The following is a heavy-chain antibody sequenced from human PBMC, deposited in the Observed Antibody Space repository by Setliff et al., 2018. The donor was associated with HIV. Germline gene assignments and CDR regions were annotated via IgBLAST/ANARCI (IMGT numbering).Heavy chain of an antibody. CDR1: GFTFSEYQ. V-gene: IGHV3-11*04. CDR2: ISSSGHTI. D-gene: IGHD2-21*02. Sequence: GGSPRLSCEASGFTFSEYQMSWIRRAPGKGLEWISYISSSGHTIYYADSVKGRFTISRDHAKNSMFLEMNSLRAEDSADYYCAGLVVVETAGDIFDLWGQGTPVTVSS. CDR3: AGLVVVETAGDIFDL. J-gene: IGHJ3*01.